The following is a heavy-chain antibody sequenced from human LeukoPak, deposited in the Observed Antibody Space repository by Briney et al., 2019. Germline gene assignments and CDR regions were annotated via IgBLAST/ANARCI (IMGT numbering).Heavy chain of an antibody. D-gene: IGHD1-26*01. J-gene: IGHJ4*02. CDR2: INPSGGST. CDR1: GYTFTSYY. CDR3: ARDRSGSYSKYYFDY. V-gene: IGHV1-46*01. Sequence: GASVKVSCKASGYTFTSYYIHWVRQAPGQGLEWMGIINPSGGSTTYAQKFQGRVTMTRDMSTSTVYMELSSLRSEDTAVYYCARDRSGSYSKYYFDYWGQGTLVTVSS.